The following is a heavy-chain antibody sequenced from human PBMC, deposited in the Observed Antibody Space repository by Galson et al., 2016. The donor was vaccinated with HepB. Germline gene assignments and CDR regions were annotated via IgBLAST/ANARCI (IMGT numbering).Heavy chain of an antibody. V-gene: IGHV1-8*02. CDR2: VNPKSGNT. Sequence: SVKVSCKASEYSFTNFHINWIRQGPGQGLEWMGWVNPKSGNTALAQRFQGRLTMTTDTPTATASMELSGLTSDDTAIYYCARGLRQWLAQLDYWGQGSLVTVSS. CDR3: ARGLRQWLAQLDY. CDR1: EYSFTNFH. D-gene: IGHD6-19*01. J-gene: IGHJ4*02.